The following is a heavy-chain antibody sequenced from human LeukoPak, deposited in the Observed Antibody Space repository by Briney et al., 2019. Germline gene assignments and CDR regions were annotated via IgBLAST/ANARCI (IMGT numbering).Heavy chain of an antibody. CDR1: GFTFSSYA. J-gene: IGHJ4*02. D-gene: IGHD6-19*01. V-gene: IGHV3-23*01. Sequence: GGSLRLSCAASGFTFSSYAMSWVRQAPGKGLEWVSAISGSGGSTYYADSVKGRFTISRDNSKNTLYLQMNSLRAEDTAVYYCAYHDWYSSGWYYFDYWGQGTLVTVSS. CDR2: ISGSGGST. CDR3: AYHDWYSSGWYYFDY.